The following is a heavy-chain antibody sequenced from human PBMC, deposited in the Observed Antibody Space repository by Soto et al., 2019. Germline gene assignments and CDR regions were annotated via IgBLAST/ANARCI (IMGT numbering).Heavy chain of an antibody. CDR1: GGSVSGGSYS. Sequence: SSETLSLTCSVSGGSVSGGSYSWSWIRQPPGKGLEWIGYIYYTGSTNYNPSLKSRVTISVDTSKNQFSLKLTSVTAADTAVYYCVRGSVSLYYAMDVWGQGTTVTSP. CDR2: IYYTGST. J-gene: IGHJ6*02. V-gene: IGHV4-61*01. CDR3: VRGSVSLYYAMDV.